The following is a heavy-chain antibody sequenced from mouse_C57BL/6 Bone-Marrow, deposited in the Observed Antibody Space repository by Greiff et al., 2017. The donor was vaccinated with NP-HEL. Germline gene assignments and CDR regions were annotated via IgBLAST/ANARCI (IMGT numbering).Heavy chain of an antibody. V-gene: IGHV3-4*01. J-gene: IGHJ1*03. CDR3: ARKSHYYGSSDWYFDV. Sequence: EVQLQESGPALVKPSQTVSLTCTVTGYSITNGNHWWNWIRQVSGSKLEWIGYISSSGSTDSKPSLKSRISITRDTSKNQLFLQLNSVTTQDIATYYCARKSHYYGSSDWYFDVWGTGTTVTVSS. D-gene: IGHD1-1*01. CDR1: GYSITNGNHW. CDR2: ISSSGST.